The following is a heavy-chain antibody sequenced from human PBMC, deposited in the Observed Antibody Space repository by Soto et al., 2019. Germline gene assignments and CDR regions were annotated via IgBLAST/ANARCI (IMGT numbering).Heavy chain of an antibody. CDR3: ARIGVSSGHESPDFDS. D-gene: IGHD3-16*01. CDR1: GSTFNFYG. J-gene: IGHJ4*02. V-gene: IGHV1-18*01. CDR2: ISGFNGNT. Sequence: ASVKVSCKASGSTFNFYGITWVRQAPGQGLEWMGWISGFNGNTNYAADLQGRVTMTTDTSTSTAYMELRGLRSDDTAVYYCARIGVSSGHESPDFDSWGQGTPVSVSS.